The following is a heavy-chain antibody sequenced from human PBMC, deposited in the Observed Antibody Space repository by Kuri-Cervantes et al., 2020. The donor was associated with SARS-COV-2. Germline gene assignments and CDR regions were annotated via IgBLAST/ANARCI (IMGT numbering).Heavy chain of an antibody. CDR2: INADSGVT. J-gene: IGHJ3*02. D-gene: IGHD3-10*01. V-gene: IGHV1-2*02. CDR3: AKDLSIPMVRDYGFDI. CDR1: AYTFTAYF. Sequence: ASVKVSCKASAYTFTAYFIHWVRQAPGQGLEWMGWINADSGVTDYAQRFRGRVTMTRDTSISTAYMELSSLTSDDTAVYYCAKDLSIPMVRDYGFDIWGQGTMVTVSS.